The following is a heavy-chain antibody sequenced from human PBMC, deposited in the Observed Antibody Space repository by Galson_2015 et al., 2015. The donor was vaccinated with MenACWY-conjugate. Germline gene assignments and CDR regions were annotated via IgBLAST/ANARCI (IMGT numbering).Heavy chain of an antibody. J-gene: IGHJ4*02. Sequence: SLRLSCAAPGFTFSSYWMHWVRQAPGKGLVWVSRINGAGTDTGYADSVKGRFTISRDNAKNTLYLQMNSLRDDDTAVYYCVRSVVTAYGYFDYWGQGTLVTVSS. V-gene: IGHV3-74*01. D-gene: IGHD2-21*02. CDR2: INGAGTDT. CDR1: GFTFSSYW. CDR3: VRSVVTAYGYFDY.